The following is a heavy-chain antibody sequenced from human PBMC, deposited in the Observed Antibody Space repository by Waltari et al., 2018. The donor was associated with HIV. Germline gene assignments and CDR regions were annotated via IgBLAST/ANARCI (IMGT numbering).Heavy chain of an antibody. CDR3: ARGGLFYYGSVAGFDY. CDR1: GFTFSSYW. Sequence: EVQLVESGGGLVQPGGSLRLSCAASGFTFSSYWLYWVRQAQGKGLVWVSRINSDGSSTSYADSVKGRFTISRDNAKNTLYLQMNSLRAEDTAVYYCARGGLFYYGSVAGFDYWGQGTLVTVSS. V-gene: IGHV3-74*01. CDR2: INSDGSST. D-gene: IGHD3-10*01. J-gene: IGHJ4*02.